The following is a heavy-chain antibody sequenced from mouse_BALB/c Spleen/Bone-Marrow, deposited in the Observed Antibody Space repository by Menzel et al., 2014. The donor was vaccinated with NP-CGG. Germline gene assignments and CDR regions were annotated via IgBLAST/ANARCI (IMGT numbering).Heavy chain of an antibody. J-gene: IGHJ4*01. CDR1: GYTFTDYV. CDR3: ARSPNWDPYYAVDS. CDR2: IYPGSGST. Sequence: VKLMESGPELVKPGASVKMSCKASGYTFTDYVISWVKQRTGQGLEGIGEIYPGSGSTYSNEKFKGKATLTADKSSNTAYMQLSSLTSEDSAVYFCARSPNWDPYYAVDSWGQGTSVTVSS. V-gene: IGHV1-77*01. D-gene: IGHD4-1*01.